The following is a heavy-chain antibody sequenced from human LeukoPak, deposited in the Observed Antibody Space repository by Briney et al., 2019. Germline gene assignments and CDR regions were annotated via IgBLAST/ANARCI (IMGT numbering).Heavy chain of an antibody. V-gene: IGHV3-23*01. D-gene: IGHD1-26*01. J-gene: IGHJ5*02. Sequence: PGGSLRLSCAASGFTFSNYAMSWVRQAPGKGLEWVSGISGSGVSTYYADSVKGRFTISRDNSKNTLYLQMNSLRAEDTAVYYCARETSGGQNWFDPWGQGTLVTVSS. CDR3: ARETSGGQNWFDP. CDR2: ISGSGVST. CDR1: GFTFSNYA.